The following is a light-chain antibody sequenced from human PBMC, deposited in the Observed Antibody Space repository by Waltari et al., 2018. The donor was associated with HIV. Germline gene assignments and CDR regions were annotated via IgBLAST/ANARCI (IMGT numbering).Light chain of an antibody. CDR3: SSYTNSDILL. V-gene: IGLV2-14*01. J-gene: IGLJ2*01. Sequence: QSALTQPASVSGSPGQSITISCTGANTDIGLYNLVSWSRQHPDKAPQLVIYGVNTRPSGVSDRFSGSKSGNTASLTISSLQAEDEADYYCSSYTNSDILLFGGGTKLTVL. CDR2: GVN. CDR1: NTDIGLYNL.